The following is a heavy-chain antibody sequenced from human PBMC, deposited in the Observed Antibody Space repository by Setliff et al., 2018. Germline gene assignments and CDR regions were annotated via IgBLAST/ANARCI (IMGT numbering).Heavy chain of an antibody. Sequence: PSETLSLTCTVSGGSVSSSSYYWNWIRRPAGKGLEWIGRIYASGRTDYNPSLQSRVSISLDTSQSQFSLRLSSVTAADTALYFCARERQGGFLEWAPFDSSGQGVVVTVSS. CDR3: ARERQGGFLEWAPFDS. J-gene: IGHJ4*02. CDR2: IYASGRT. D-gene: IGHD3-3*01. V-gene: IGHV4-61*02. CDR1: GGSVSSSSYY.